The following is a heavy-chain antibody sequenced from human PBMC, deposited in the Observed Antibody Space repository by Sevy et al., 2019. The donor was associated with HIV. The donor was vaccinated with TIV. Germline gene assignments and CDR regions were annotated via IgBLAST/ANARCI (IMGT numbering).Heavy chain of an antibody. CDR2: IYPGDSDT. CDR1: GYSFTRYW. CDR3: TRGYYGSGSYYNNFFDY. J-gene: IGHJ4*02. V-gene: IGHV5-51*01. D-gene: IGHD3-10*01. Sequence: GESLKISCEGSGYSFTRYWIGWVRQMPGKGLEWMGIIYPGDSDTRYSPSFQGQVTISADKSFRTAYLQWSSLKASDTAMYFCTRGYYGSGSYYNNFFDYWGQGTLVTVSS.